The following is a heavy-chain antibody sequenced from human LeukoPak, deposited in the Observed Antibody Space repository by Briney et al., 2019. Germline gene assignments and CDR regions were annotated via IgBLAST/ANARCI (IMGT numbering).Heavy chain of an antibody. CDR1: GYTFSDYD. V-gene: IGHV1-8*01. D-gene: IGHD1-26*01. Sequence: GASVKVSFKASGYTFSDYDINWVRQATGQGLEWMGWINPNSGNAGYAQKFQGRVTMTRNTSISTAYMELSSLKSEDTAVYYCARALAWGGSSYSYRYMDVWDKGDTLSVSS. CDR2: INPNSGNA. CDR3: ARALAWGGSSYSYRYMDV. J-gene: IGHJ6*03.